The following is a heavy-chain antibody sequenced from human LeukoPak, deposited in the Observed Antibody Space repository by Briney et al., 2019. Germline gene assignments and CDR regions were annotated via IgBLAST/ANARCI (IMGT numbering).Heavy chain of an antibody. D-gene: IGHD2-8*01. V-gene: IGHV3-15*01. CDR2: IKRQMDGATT. Sequence: GDSLRLSCVASGFSFSEDWMNWVRQAPGRWLEWLGRIKRQMDGATTDYAAPVKGRFIISRDDSKNTLSLQMNSLKTEDTAIYYCMTERYWPNGGYVHWGQGTLVTVSS. CDR3: MTERYWPNGGYVH. CDR1: GFSFSEDW. J-gene: IGHJ4*02.